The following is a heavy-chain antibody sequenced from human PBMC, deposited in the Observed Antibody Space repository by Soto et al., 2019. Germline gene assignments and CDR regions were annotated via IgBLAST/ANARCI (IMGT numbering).Heavy chain of an antibody. CDR1: GFSFSNNY. Sequence: EVQLVESGGGLIQPGGSLRLSCAASGFSFSNNYMTWVRQAPGKGLEWVSIIYSGGSTYYSESVKGRTIISRDTSKNIVFLQVKSLRAEATAVYFCARASRDLGTFDSWGQGTLFSVAS. CDR3: ARASRDLGTFDS. V-gene: IGHV3-53*01. J-gene: IGHJ4*02. D-gene: IGHD1-1*01. CDR2: IYSGGST.